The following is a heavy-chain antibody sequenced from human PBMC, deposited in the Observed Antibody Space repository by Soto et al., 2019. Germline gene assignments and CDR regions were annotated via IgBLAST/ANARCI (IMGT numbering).Heavy chain of an antibody. V-gene: IGHV3-23*01. CDR2: ISGSGGST. J-gene: IGHJ4*02. Sequence: GESLKISCAASGFTFSSYAMSWVRQAPGKGLEWVSAISGSGGSTYYADSVKGRFTISRDNSKNTLYLQMNSLRAEDTAVYYCAKDLELQPYYFDYWGQGTLVTVSS. CDR3: AKDLELQPYYFDY. CDR1: GFTFSSYA. D-gene: IGHD1-26*01.